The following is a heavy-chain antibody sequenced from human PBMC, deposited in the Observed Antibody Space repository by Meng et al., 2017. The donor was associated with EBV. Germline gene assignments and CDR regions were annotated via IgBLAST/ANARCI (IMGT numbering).Heavy chain of an antibody. D-gene: IGHD2-21*01. Sequence: QVQRVQPGAEVKNLGASVKVSCKASGYAFTSYILHWVRQAPGQRLEWMGWINVGVGYTKYSQKFQGRVTISSDTSATTGYMELSSLRSEDTAVYYCVRGPPVGVPGPGDYWGQGTLVTVSS. J-gene: IGHJ4*02. CDR3: VRGPPVGVPGPGDY. CDR1: GYAFTSYI. V-gene: IGHV1-3*01. CDR2: INVGVGYT.